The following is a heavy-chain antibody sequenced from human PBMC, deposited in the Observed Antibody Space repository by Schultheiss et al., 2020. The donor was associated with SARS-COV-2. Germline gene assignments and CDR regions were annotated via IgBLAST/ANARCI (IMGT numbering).Heavy chain of an antibody. Sequence: SETLSLTCSVSGGSISSGGYYWGWIRQHPGKGLEWIGYIYYSGSTYYNPSLKSRVTISVDTVDTSKNQFSLKLSSVTAADTAVYYCARDRRGVVRGYYYYGMDVWGQGTTVTVSS. D-gene: IGHD3-16*01. CDR2: IYYSGST. CDR3: ARDRRGVVRGYYYYGMDV. J-gene: IGHJ6*02. CDR1: GGSISSGGYY. V-gene: IGHV4-31*03.